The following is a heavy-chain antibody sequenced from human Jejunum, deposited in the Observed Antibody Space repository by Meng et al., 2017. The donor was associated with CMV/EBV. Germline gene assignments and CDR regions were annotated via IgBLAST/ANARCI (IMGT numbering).Heavy chain of an antibody. Sequence: QVELGQPASEVKLLGASVKLSCKASGYTLSDYYMHWVRQAPGQGLEWMGWINPKSGDTDYAQKFQGRVTMTRDTSMNRAYMELSSLKFDDTAVYYCARRTTVTGGFDYWGQGTLVTVSS. D-gene: IGHD4-17*01. CDR3: ARRTTVTGGFDY. J-gene: IGHJ4*02. CDR2: INPKSGDT. V-gene: IGHV1-2*02. CDR1: GYTLSDYY.